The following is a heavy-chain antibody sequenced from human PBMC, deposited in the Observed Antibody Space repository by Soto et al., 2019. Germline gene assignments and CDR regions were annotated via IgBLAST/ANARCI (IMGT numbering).Heavy chain of an antibody. V-gene: IGHV1-24*01. Sequence: ASVKVSCKVSGYTLTELSMHWVRQAPGKGLEWMGGFDPEDGETIYAQKFQGRVTMTEDTSASTAYMELSSLRSEDTAVYYGARGPGGPDGPGDSWGQGTLVTFSS. CDR2: FDPEDGET. CDR3: ARGPGGPDGPGDS. J-gene: IGHJ4*02. CDR1: GYTLTELS. D-gene: IGHD2-15*01.